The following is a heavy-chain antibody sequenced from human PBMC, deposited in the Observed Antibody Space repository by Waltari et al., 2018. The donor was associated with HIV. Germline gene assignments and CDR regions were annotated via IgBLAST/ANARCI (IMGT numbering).Heavy chain of an antibody. D-gene: IGHD1-26*01. V-gene: IGHV3-48*03. CDR2: ISSSGSTI. Sequence: EVQVVESGGGLVQPGGSLILSCAASGFPFSTSEMNWVRQAPGKGLEWVSYISSSGSTIYYADSVKGRFTISRDNAKNSLYLQMNSLRAEDTAVYFCARDGSSYYGLDYWGRGTLVTVSS. CDR3: ARDGSSYYGLDY. CDR1: GFPFSTSE. J-gene: IGHJ4*02.